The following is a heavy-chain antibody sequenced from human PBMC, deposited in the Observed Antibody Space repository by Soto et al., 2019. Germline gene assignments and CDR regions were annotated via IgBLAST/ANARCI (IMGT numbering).Heavy chain of an antibody. CDR1: GGSISSGGYS. CDR3: ARGQVVAAQH. CDR2: IYHSGST. Sequence: ASETLSHPGAVSGGSISSGGYSWSWIRQPPGKGLEWIGYIYHSGSTYYNPSLKSRVTISVDRSKNQFSLKLSSVTAADTAVYYCARGQVVAAQHWGQGTLVTVSS. D-gene: IGHD2-15*01. V-gene: IGHV4-30-2*01. J-gene: IGHJ4*02.